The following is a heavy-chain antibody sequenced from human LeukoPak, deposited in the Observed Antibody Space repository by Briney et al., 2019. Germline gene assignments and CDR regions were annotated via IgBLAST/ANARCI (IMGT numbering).Heavy chain of an antibody. CDR1: GGSISSSSYY. CDR2: IYYSGST. J-gene: IGHJ4*02. D-gene: IGHD4-23*01. V-gene: IGHV4-39*01. CDR3: ASQGTRWSPEDFDY. Sequence: PSETLSLTCTVSGGSISSSSYYWGWIRQPPGKGLEWIGGIYYSGSTYYNPSLKSRVTISVDTSKNQFSLKLSSVTAVDTAVYYCASQGTRWSPEDFDYWGQGTLVTVSS.